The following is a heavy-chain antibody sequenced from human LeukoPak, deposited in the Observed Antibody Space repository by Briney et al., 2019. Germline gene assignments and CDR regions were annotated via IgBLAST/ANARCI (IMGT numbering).Heavy chain of an antibody. CDR3: ASRTGSYYPFDS. D-gene: IGHD1-26*01. CDR2: MYPGGSDI. J-gene: IGHJ4*02. CDR1: GYSFSNYY. Sequence: GESLKISCKGSGYSFSNYYIDWVRQMPGKGLEWMGVMYPGGSDIRYSPSFQGQVTISADKSIDTAYLQWSSLKASDSAMYYCASRTGSYYPFDSWGQGTRSPSPQ. V-gene: IGHV5-51*01.